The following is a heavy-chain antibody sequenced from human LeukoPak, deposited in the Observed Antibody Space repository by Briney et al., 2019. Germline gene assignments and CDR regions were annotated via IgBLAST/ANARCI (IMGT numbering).Heavy chain of an antibody. CDR2: IYYSGST. CDR3: ARDFGYYGSGSRNYYYYGMDV. Sequence: SETLSLTCTVSGGSISSYYWSWIRQPPGKGLEWIGYIYYSGSTNYNHSLKSRVTISVDTSKNQFSLKLSSVTAADTAVYYCARDFGYYGSGSRNYYYYGMDVWGKGTTVTVSS. V-gene: IGHV4-59*01. CDR1: GGSISSYY. J-gene: IGHJ6*04. D-gene: IGHD3-10*01.